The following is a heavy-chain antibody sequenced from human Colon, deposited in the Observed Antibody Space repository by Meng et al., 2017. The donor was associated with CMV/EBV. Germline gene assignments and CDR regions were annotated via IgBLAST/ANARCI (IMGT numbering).Heavy chain of an antibody. CDR2: NYWNDDK. J-gene: IGHJ4*02. CDR1: GFSLTTTGVG. Sequence: SGPTLVKPTQTLTLTCTFSGFSLTTTGVGVGWIRQPPGKALEWLALNYWNDDKRYSPSLKSRLTVTKDTSKNQVVLTMTNMDPVDTATYYCAYNGGLQFSPGVFDYWGQGTLVTVSS. CDR3: AYNGGLQFSPGVFDY. V-gene: IGHV2-5*01. D-gene: IGHD3-3*01.